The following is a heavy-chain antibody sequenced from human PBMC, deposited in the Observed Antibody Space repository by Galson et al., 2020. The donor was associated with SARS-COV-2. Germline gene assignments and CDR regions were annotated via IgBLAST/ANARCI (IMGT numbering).Heavy chain of an antibody. J-gene: IGHJ3*02. CDR1: GTSISSGSYS. D-gene: IGHD4-17*01. Sequence: SETLSLTCAVSGTSISSGSYSWNWIRQPPGKGLEWIGYISHSGGTYYNPSLKSRVTLSGDRSKNQFSLRLSSVTAADTAVYYCASLHYGEYAPGAFDIWGPGARVTVAS. V-gene: IGHV4-30-2*01. CDR3: ASLHYGEYAPGAFDI. CDR2: ISHSGGT.